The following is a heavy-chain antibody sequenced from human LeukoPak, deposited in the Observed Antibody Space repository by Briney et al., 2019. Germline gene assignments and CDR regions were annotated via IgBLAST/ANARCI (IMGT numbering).Heavy chain of an antibody. V-gene: IGHV4-59*01. CDR1: GVSISTYY. Sequence: PSETLSLTCTVSGVSISTYYWSWIRQPPGKGLESVGYIYNSGSTNYNPSLKSRVTISVDTSKNQFSLKLSSVTAADTAVYYCTSWGLGTLTGHGLDYWGQGTLVTVSS. CDR2: IYNSGST. CDR3: TSWGLGTLTGHGLDY. D-gene: IGHD3-16*01. J-gene: IGHJ4*02.